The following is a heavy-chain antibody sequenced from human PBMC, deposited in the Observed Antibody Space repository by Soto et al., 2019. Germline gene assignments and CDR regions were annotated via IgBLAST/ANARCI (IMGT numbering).Heavy chain of an antibody. CDR2: TYYRSRCYN. CDR3: ARVNLGYCTSTSCLVYYYYGMDV. Sequence: SQTLSLTCAISGDSVSGNSVAWSWISQSPSRGLEWLGRTYYRSRCYNDYGVSVKSRITINPDTSKNQFSLQLNSVTPEDTAVYFCARVNLGYCTSTSCLVYYYYGMDVWGQGTTVTVSS. CDR1: GDSVSGNSVA. D-gene: IGHD2-2*01. V-gene: IGHV6-1*01. J-gene: IGHJ6*02.